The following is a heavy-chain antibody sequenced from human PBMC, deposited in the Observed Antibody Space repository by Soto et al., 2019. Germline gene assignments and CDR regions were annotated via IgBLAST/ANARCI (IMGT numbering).Heavy chain of an antibody. Sequence: QVQLQESGPGLVKPSQTLSLTCTVSGGSISSGDDFWTLIRQPPGKGLEWIGYIYYSGSTYYNPSLQSRLTMSVDTSKNQFSLKLSSVTAADTAVYYCARDRAKWKDYYYYGMDVWGQGTTVTVSS. CDR1: GGSISSGDDF. V-gene: IGHV4-30-4*01. CDR3: ARDRAKWKDYYYYGMDV. CDR2: IYYSGST. J-gene: IGHJ6*02. D-gene: IGHD1-20*01.